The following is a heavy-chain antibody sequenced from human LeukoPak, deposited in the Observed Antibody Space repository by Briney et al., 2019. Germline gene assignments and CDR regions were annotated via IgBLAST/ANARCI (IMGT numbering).Heavy chain of an antibody. D-gene: IGHD5-18*01. J-gene: IGHJ3*02. CDR3: ARQLSPYAFDI. Sequence: ASVKVSCKASGYTFTAYYMHWVRQAPGQGLEWMGRINPNTGGTNYAQRFQGRVTRTRDTSIGTAYMELNRLTSDDTAVYYCARQLSPYAFDIWGQGTVVTVSS. CDR2: INPNTGGT. V-gene: IGHV1-2*06. CDR1: GYTFTAYY.